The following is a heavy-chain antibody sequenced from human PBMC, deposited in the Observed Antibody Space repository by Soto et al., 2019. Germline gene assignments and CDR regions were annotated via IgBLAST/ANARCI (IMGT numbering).Heavy chain of an antibody. V-gene: IGHV3-30-3*01. CDR3: ARAGCDGGSCYTLVGLRYGMDV. D-gene: IGHD2-15*01. CDR1: GFTFSSYA. CDR2: ISYDGNNK. J-gene: IGHJ6*02. Sequence: QVQLVESGGGLVQPGRSLRLSCAASGFTFSSYAMYWVRQAPGKGLEWVAVISYDGNNKYYADSVKGRFTISRDNSKNTLYLQMNSQRAEDTAVYYCARAGCDGGSCYTLVGLRYGMDVWGQGTTVTVSS.